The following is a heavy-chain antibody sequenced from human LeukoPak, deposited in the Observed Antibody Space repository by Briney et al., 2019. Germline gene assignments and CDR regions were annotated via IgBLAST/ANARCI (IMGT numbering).Heavy chain of an antibody. Sequence: GGSLRLSCAASGFTVGTNFLSWVRQAPGKGLEWVSVIYSCGTIYYADSVRGRFTISRDYSKNTLYLQMNSLRAEDTAVYYCARTTSTSYSFDSWGQGTLVTVST. D-gene: IGHD2-2*01. CDR3: ARTTSTSYSFDS. J-gene: IGHJ4*02. CDR2: IYSCGTI. V-gene: IGHV3-66*01. CDR1: GFTVGTNF.